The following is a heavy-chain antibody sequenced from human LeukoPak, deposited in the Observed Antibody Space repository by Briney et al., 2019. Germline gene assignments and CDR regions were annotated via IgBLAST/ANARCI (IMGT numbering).Heavy chain of an antibody. CDR2: INHSGST. D-gene: IGHD2-15*01. CDR3: ARGDAAPPPNYYYYYMDV. J-gene: IGHJ6*03. V-gene: IGHV4-34*01. CDR1: GGSFSGYY. Sequence: SETVSLTCAVYGGSFSGYYWSWIRQPPGKGLEWIGEINHSGSTNYNPSLKSRVTISVDTSKNQFSLKLSSVTAADTAVYYCARGDAAPPPNYYYYYMDVWGKGTTVTVSS.